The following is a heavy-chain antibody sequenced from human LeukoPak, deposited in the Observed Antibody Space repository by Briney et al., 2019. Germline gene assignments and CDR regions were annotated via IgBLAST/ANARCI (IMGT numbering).Heavy chain of an antibody. Sequence: GSLRLSCAASGFTFSSYAMSWVRQAPGKGLEWVAVISYDGSNKYYADSVKGRFTISRDNSKNTLYLQMNSLRAEDTAVYYCAKAGVLWFGELAGDYFDYWGQGTLVTVSS. CDR1: GFTFSSYA. CDR3: AKAGVLWFGELAGDYFDY. D-gene: IGHD3-10*01. V-gene: IGHV3-30*18. CDR2: ISYDGSNK. J-gene: IGHJ4*02.